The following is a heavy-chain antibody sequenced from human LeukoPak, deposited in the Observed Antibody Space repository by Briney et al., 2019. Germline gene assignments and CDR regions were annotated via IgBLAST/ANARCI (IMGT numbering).Heavy chain of an antibody. Sequence: GGTLRLSCEAAGFSLNTYGITWVRQAPGKGLEWVSGFSGGSGTTHYRDSVKGRFTISRDNSKNKVFLQMDSLRAEDTAVYYCARWDGYGDYWGQGTLVTVSS. CDR3: ARWDGYGDY. CDR1: GFSLNTYG. CDR2: FSGGSGTT. V-gene: IGHV3-23*01. J-gene: IGHJ4*02. D-gene: IGHD5-24*01.